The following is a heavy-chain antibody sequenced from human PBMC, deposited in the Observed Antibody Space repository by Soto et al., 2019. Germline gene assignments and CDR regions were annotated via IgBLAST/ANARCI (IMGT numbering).Heavy chain of an antibody. CDR3: ARAAVRGTETTGGNWFEP. CDR2: IFYSGTT. CDR1: GDSISSDTYY. V-gene: IGHV4-31*03. D-gene: IGHD4-4*01. J-gene: IGHJ5*02. Sequence: KPSETLSLTCTVSGDSISSDTYYWSWIRQLPGKGLEWIGYIFYSGTTYYNPSLKRRVTISLDTINNQFSLMLSSVTAADTAVYYCARAAVRGTETTGGNWFEPWGQGTLVTVSS.